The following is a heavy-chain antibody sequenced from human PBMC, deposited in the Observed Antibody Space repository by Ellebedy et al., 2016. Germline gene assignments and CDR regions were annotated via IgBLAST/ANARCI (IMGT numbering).Heavy chain of an antibody. CDR3: ARDIVIVPATSSVDYYGMDV. Sequence: SETLSLTCTVSGGSISSSSYYWGWIRQPLGTGLEWIGSIYYSGSTYYNPSLKSRVTISVDTSKNQFSLKLSSVTAADTAVYYCARDIVIVPATSSVDYYGMDVWGQGTTVTVSS. CDR1: GGSISSSSYY. D-gene: IGHD2-2*01. CDR2: IYYSGST. V-gene: IGHV4-39*02. J-gene: IGHJ6*02.